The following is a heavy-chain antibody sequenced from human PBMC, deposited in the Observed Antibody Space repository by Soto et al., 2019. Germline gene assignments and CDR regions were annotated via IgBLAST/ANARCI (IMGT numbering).Heavy chain of an antibody. CDR2: IKGDGSER. CDR1: GFTFRNYW. V-gene: IGHV3-7*01. J-gene: IGHJ6*02. CDR3: ARDGCTSASCDIYGMDV. D-gene: IGHD2-2*02. Sequence: GGSLRLSCAASGFTFRNYWMSWVRQAPGKGLEWVANIKGDGSERHYVDSVKGRFTISRDNAKNSLFLQMSSLRVEDTAVYYCARDGCTSASCDIYGMDVWGQGTTVTVSS.